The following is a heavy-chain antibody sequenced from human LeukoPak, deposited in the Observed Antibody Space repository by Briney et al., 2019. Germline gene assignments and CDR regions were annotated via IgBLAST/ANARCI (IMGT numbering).Heavy chain of an antibody. Sequence: PGGSLRLSCAASGFTFSSYWMSWVRQAPGKGLEWVANIKQDGSEKYYVDSVKGRFTISRDNAKNSLYLQMNSLRAEGTAVYYCASGAGGSYINYWGQGTLVTVSS. J-gene: IGHJ4*02. V-gene: IGHV3-7*01. CDR1: GFTFSSYW. D-gene: IGHD1-26*01. CDR2: IKQDGSEK. CDR3: ASGAGGSYINY.